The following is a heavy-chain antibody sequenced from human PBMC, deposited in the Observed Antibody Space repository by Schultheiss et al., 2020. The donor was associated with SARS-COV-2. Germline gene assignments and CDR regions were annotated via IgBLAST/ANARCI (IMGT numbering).Heavy chain of an antibody. Sequence: ASVKVSCKASGYTFTGYYMHWVRQAPGQGLEWMGWINPNSGGTNYAQKFQGWVTMTRDTSISTAYMELSRLRSDDTAVYYCAREGRCSSTSCYGTAEPWGQGTLVTVSS. D-gene: IGHD2-2*01. CDR2: INPNSGGT. CDR3: AREGRCSSTSCYGTAEP. J-gene: IGHJ5*02. V-gene: IGHV1-2*04. CDR1: GYTFTGYY.